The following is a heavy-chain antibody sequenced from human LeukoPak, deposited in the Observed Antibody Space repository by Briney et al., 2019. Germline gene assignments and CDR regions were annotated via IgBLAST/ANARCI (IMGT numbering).Heavy chain of an antibody. Sequence: SGGSLRLSCAASGFTFSSYWMSWVRQAPGKGLQWVSVIYSGGRTYYADSVKGRFTISRDNSKNTLYLQMNSLRAEDTAVYYCARGGHFDWLLSWFDLWGQGTLVTVSS. D-gene: IGHD3-9*01. CDR1: GFTFSSYW. V-gene: IGHV3-66*01. CDR3: ARGGHFDWLLSWFDL. J-gene: IGHJ5*02. CDR2: IYSGGRT.